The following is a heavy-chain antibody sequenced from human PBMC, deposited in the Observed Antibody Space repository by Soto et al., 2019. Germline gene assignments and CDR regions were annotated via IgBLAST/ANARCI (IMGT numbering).Heavy chain of an antibody. CDR3: ARGRIAARGYWFDP. Sequence: SETVSLTCAFYWGSFSGYYWSGIRQPPGKGLEWIGEINHSGSTNYNPSLKSRVTISVDTSKNQFSLKLSSVTAADTAVYYCARGRIAARGYWFDPWGQGTLVTVSS. V-gene: IGHV4-34*01. CDR2: INHSGST. J-gene: IGHJ5*02. D-gene: IGHD6-13*01. CDR1: WGSFSGYY.